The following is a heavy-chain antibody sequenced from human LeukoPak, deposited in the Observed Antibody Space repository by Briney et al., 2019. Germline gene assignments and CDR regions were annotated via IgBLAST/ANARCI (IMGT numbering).Heavy chain of an antibody. Sequence: SVKVSCKASGYTFTSYAMHWVRQAPGQGLEWMGWITPSGGTNYPQKFQGRVAITRDTSITTAYMDLSRLTSDDTAVYYCARDRYGDGFAHFDYWGQGALVTVSS. CDR1: GYTFTSYA. CDR3: ARDRYGDGFAHFDY. J-gene: IGHJ4*02. D-gene: IGHD5-24*01. CDR2: ITPSGGT. V-gene: IGHV1-2*02.